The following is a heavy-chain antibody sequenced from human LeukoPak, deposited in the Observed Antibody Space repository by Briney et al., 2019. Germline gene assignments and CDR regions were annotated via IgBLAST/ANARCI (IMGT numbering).Heavy chain of an antibody. Sequence: SETLSLTCAVYGGSFSGYYWSWIRQPPGKGLEWIGEINHSGSTYYNPSLKSRVTISVDTSKNQFSLKLSSVTAADTAVYYCARDRTGWASDYWGQGTLVTVSA. CDR2: INHSGST. V-gene: IGHV4-34*01. D-gene: IGHD1-14*01. CDR3: ARDRTGWASDY. J-gene: IGHJ4*02. CDR1: GGSFSGYY.